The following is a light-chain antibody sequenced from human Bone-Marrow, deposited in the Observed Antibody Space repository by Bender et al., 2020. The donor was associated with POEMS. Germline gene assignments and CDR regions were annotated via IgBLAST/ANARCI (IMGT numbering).Light chain of an antibody. CDR1: DSNIGADYA. J-gene: IGLJ3*02. CDR3: QSYDNSLGGWV. Sequence: QSLLTQPPSVSGAPGQRVTISCTGSDSNIGADYAVHWYRQMPGTAPKLLIYGYNNRPSGVPDRFSGSKSGTSASLAITGLQAEDEGDYYCQSYDNSLGGWVFGGGTKLTVL. CDR2: GYN. V-gene: IGLV1-40*01.